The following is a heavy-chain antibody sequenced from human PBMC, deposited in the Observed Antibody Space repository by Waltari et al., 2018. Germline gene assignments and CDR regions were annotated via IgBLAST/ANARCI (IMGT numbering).Heavy chain of an antibody. D-gene: IGHD6-19*01. CDR1: GYTFTSYA. J-gene: IGHJ6*02. Sequence: QVQLVQSGAEVKKPGASVKVSCKASGYTFTSYAMHWVRQAPGHRLEWMGWINAGNGNTKYSQKFQGRVTITRDTSASTAYMELSSLRSEDTAVYYCALIAVAGRTGGMDVWGQGTTVTVSS. CDR3: ALIAVAGRTGGMDV. CDR2: INAGNGNT. V-gene: IGHV1-3*01.